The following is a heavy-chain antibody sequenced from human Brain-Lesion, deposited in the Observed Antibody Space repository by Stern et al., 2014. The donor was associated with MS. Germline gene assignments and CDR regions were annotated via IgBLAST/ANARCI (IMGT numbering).Heavy chain of an antibody. CDR2: IYYSGFT. V-gene: IGHV4-39*01. Sequence: VHLVESGPGLVKPSETLSLTCTVSGGSISSSTYYWAWIRQPPGKGLEWIGNIYYSGFTYYNPSLKSRFTISVDMSKNQFSLKLSSVTAADTAIYYCARHDSVPRPSQLYSARDRGPGYFDYWGQGTLVTVSS. CDR1: GGSISSSTYY. D-gene: IGHD1-26*01. CDR3: ARHDSVPRPSQLYSARDRGPGYFDY. J-gene: IGHJ4*02.